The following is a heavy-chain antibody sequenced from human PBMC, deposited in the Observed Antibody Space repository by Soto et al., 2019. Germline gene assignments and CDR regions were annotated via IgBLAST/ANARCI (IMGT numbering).Heavy chain of an antibody. J-gene: IGHJ3*02. D-gene: IGHD2-15*01. Sequence: EVQLLESGGGLVQPGGSLRLSCAASGFTFSSYAMSWVRQAPGKGLEWVSAISGSGGSTYYADSVKGRFTISRDNSKNTLYLQMNSLRAEDTAVYYCAKDYGVYCSGGSCYSGAFDIWGQGTMVTVSS. CDR1: GFTFSSYA. CDR3: AKDYGVYCSGGSCYSGAFDI. V-gene: IGHV3-23*01. CDR2: ISGSGGST.